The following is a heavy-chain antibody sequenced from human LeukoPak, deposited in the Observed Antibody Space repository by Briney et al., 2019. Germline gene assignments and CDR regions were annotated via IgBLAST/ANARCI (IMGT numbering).Heavy chain of an antibody. CDR1: GGSITSKH. D-gene: IGHD5-24*01. Sequence: PSETLSLTCTVSGGSITSKHWSWIRQPAGKGLEWIGRIQTTGSTNYNPTLESRVIMSVDTSKNQLSLKLTSVTAADTAIFYCAGQPRMASYFDFWGQGILVTVSS. CDR3: AGQPRMASYFDF. CDR2: IQTTGST. V-gene: IGHV4-4*07. J-gene: IGHJ4*02.